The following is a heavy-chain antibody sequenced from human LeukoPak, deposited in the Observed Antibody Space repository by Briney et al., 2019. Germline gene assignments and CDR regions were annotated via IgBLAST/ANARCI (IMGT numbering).Heavy chain of an antibody. CDR2: IYYSGST. J-gene: IGHJ4*02. CDR3: ARDGGGYYDSSGYYYVV. Sequence: PSETLSLTCTVSGGSISSGDYYWSWIRQPPGKGLEWIGYIYYSGSTYYNPSLKSRVTISVDTSKNQFSLKLSSVTAADTAVYYCARDGGGYYDSSGYYYVVWGQGTLVTVSS. V-gene: IGHV4-30-4*01. D-gene: IGHD3-22*01. CDR1: GGSISSGDYY.